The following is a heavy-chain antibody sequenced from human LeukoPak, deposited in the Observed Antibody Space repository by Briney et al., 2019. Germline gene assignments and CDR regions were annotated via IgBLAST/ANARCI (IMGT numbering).Heavy chain of an antibody. J-gene: IGHJ6*03. V-gene: IGHV3-7*01. CDR3: ARVSSLEKYYDFWSGYYYYYMDV. Sequence: GESLKISCAASGFTFSSYWMSWVRQAPGKGLERVANIKQDGSEKYYVDSVKGRFTISRDNAKNSLYLQMNSLRAEDTAVYYCARVSSLEKYYDFWSGYYYYYMDVWGKGTTVTVSS. CDR2: IKQDGSEK. D-gene: IGHD3-3*01. CDR1: GFTFSSYW.